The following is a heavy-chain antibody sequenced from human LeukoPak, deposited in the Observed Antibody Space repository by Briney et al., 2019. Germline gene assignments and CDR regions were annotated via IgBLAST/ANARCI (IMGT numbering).Heavy chain of an antibody. CDR2: IYYSGTT. J-gene: IGHJ4*02. CDR3: ARYSSSSGAFDY. CDR1: GASISSGDDY. Sequence: SETLSLTCTVSGASISSGDDYWSWIRQPPGTGLEWIGYIYYSGTTYYNPSLKSRVTISVDTSKNQFSLKVSSVTAADTAVYYCARYSSSSGAFDYWGQGTLVTVSS. V-gene: IGHV4-30-4*01. D-gene: IGHD6-6*01.